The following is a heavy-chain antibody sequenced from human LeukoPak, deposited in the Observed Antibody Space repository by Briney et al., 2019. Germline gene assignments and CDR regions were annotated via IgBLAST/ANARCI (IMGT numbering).Heavy chain of an antibody. D-gene: IGHD1-26*01. Sequence: SVKVSCKASGGTFSSYAISWVRQAPGQGLEWMGRIIPIFGTANYAQKFQGRVTITTDESTSTAYMELSSLRFEDTATYYCARGGARSFAPWGQGTLVTVSS. J-gene: IGHJ5*02. CDR3: ARGGARSFAP. CDR2: IIPIFGTA. CDR1: GGTFSSYA. V-gene: IGHV1-69*05.